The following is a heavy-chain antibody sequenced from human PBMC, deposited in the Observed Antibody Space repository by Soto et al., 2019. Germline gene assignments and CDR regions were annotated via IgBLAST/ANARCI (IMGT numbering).Heavy chain of an antibody. D-gene: IGHD3-10*01. V-gene: IGHV4-34*01. CDR1: GGSFDDFY. Sequence: SETLSLTCAFYGGSFDDFYWSWARQSPGKGLEWVGEISHDGGTNYSPSLASRVSISVDTSKNQFSLHLRSVTAADTGLYYCARGQLVWYGDLTPYHRDMDVWGQGTTVTVSS. J-gene: IGHJ6*02. CDR3: ARGQLVWYGDLTPYHRDMDV. CDR2: ISHDGGT.